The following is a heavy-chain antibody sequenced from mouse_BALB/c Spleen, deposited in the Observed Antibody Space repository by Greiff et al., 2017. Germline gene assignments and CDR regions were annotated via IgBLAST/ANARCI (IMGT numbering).Heavy chain of an antibody. D-gene: IGHD2-4*01. V-gene: IGHV1-67*01. CDR3: ARLGDYDGGFAY. J-gene: IGHJ3*01. CDR2: ISIYYDNT. CDR1: GYTFTDYA. Sequence: VQLHQSGPELVRPGESVKISCKGSGYTFTDYAMHWVKQSHAKSLEWIGVISIYYDNTNYNQKFKGKATMTVDKSSSTAYMELARLTSEDSAIYYCARLGDYDGGFAYWGQGTLVTVSA.